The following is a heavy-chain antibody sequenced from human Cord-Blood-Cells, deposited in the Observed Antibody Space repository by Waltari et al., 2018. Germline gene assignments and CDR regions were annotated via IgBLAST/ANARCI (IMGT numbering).Heavy chain of an antibody. Sequence: QVQLVESGGGVVQRGMLLRLSCPATCFPFRRYAVHCVPQAPGKGLEWVAVISYDGSNKYYADSVKGRFTISRDNSKNTLYLQMNSLRAEDTAVYYCARVKRPSIAAALDYWGQGTLVTVSS. CDR2: ISYDGSNK. D-gene: IGHD6-13*01. CDR3: ARVKRPSIAAALDY. V-gene: IGHV3-30*04. CDR1: CFPFRRYA. J-gene: IGHJ4*02.